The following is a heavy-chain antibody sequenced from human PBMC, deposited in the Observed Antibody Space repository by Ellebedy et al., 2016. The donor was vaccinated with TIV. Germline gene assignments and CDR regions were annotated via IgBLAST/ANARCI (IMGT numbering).Heavy chain of an antibody. V-gene: IGHV4-39*07. CDR1: GVSISNNSYY. CDR3: ARDRGYSSDWYELAGLIRDY. D-gene: IGHD6-19*01. Sequence: SETLSLXCTVSGVSISNNSYYWTWIRQPPGKTLEWIGIIFYDGDAYYNPSLRSRVTMSVDTSKNQFSLKLRSVTAADTAVYYCARDRGYSSDWYELAGLIRDYWGQGALVTVSS. CDR2: IFYDGDA. J-gene: IGHJ4*02.